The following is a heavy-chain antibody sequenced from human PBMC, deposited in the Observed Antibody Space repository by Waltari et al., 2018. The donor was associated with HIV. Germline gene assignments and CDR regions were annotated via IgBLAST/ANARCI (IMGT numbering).Heavy chain of an antibody. Sequence: QVQLVQSGAEVKKPGASVKVSCKASGYTFTGYYMHWVRQAPGQGLEWMGRINPNSGGTNDAQKFKGRVTMTRDTSISTAYMELSRLRSDDTAVYYCARDQGGIAVAGTPGDYWGQGTLVTVSS. J-gene: IGHJ4*02. V-gene: IGHV1-2*02. CDR2: INPNSGGT. CDR3: ARDQGGIAVAGTPGDY. D-gene: IGHD6-19*01. CDR1: GYTFTGYY.